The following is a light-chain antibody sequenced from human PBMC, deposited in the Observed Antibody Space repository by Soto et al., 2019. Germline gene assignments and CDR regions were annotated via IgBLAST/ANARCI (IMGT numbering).Light chain of an antibody. CDR2: GAS. CDR1: QSVSSSY. J-gene: IGKJ2*01. CDR3: KQYGSSPPYT. Sequence: EIVLTQSPGTLSLSPGERATLSCRASQSVSSSYVAWYQQKPGQAPRLLIYGASSRATGIPDRFSGSGSGTGFTLTISSLEPEDFAVYYCKQYGSSPPYTFGQGTKLEIK. V-gene: IGKV3-20*01.